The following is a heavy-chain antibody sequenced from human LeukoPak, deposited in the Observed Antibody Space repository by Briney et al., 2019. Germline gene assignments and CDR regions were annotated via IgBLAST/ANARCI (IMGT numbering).Heavy chain of an antibody. D-gene: IGHD1-26*01. Sequence: GSSVKMSCKASGYTFTGYYMHWVRQDPGQELEWMGWINPNSGGTNYAQKFQGRVTMTRDTSISTAYMELSRLRSGDTAVYFCARVMLGSYYSDAFDIWGQGKMVTVSS. J-gene: IGHJ3*02. V-gene: IGHV1-2*02. CDR1: GYTFTGYY. CDR2: INPNSGGT. CDR3: ARVMLGSYYSDAFDI.